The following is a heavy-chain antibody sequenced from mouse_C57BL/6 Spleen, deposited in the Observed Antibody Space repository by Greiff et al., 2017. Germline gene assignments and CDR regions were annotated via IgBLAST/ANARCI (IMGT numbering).Heavy chain of an antibody. CDR3: ARHEGEGLSYDYDKAYYYAMDY. J-gene: IGHJ4*01. CDR2: FYPGSGSI. D-gene: IGHD2-4*01. CDR1: GYTFTEYT. Sequence: QVQLQQSGAELVKPGASVKLSCKASGYTFTEYTIHWVKQRSGQGLEWIGWFYPGSGSIKYNEKFKDKATLTADKSSSTVYMELSRLTSEDSAVYFCARHEGEGLSYDYDKAYYYAMDYWGQGTSVTVSS. V-gene: IGHV1-62-2*01.